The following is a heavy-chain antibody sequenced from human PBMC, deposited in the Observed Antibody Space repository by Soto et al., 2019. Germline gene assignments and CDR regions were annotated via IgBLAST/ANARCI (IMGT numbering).Heavy chain of an antibody. D-gene: IGHD3-22*01. CDR3: ATPLLLALGPRGDAFDI. Sequence: GASVKVSCKASGGTFSSYAISWVRQAPGQGLEWMGGIIPIFGTANYAQKFQGRVTITADKSTSTAYMELSSLRSEDTAVYYCATPLLLALGPRGDAFDIWGQGTMVTV. V-gene: IGHV1-69*06. CDR1: GGTFSSYA. J-gene: IGHJ3*02. CDR2: IIPIFGTA.